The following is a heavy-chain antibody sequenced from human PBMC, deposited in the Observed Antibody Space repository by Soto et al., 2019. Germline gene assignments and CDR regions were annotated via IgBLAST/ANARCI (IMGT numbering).Heavy chain of an antibody. J-gene: IGHJ5*02. CDR2: IKHSGST. D-gene: IGHD3-22*01. CDR3: VADDSSGRGENWFDP. Sequence: SETLSLTCAVYGGSFSAYYWNWIRQPPGKGLEWIGEIKHSGSTNYNPSLKSRVTISVDTSKNQFSLKLSSLTAADTAVYYCVADDSSGRGENWFDPWGQGTLVTVSS. CDR1: GGSFSAYY. V-gene: IGHV4-34*01.